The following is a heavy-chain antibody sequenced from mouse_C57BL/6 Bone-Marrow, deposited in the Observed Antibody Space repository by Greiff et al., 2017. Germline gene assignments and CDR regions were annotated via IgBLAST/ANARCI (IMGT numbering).Heavy chain of an antibody. CDR2: IDPSDSYT. V-gene: IGHV1-50*01. J-gene: IGHJ3*01. CDR1: GYTFTSYW. D-gene: IGHD1-1*01. CDR3: AGIAGSAWFAY. Sequence: QVHVKQPGAELVKPGASVKLSCKASGYTFTSYWMQWVKQRPGQGLEWIGEIDPSDSYTNYNQKFKGKSTLTVDTSSSTAYMQLSSLTSEDSAVYYCAGIAGSAWFAYWGQGTLVTVSA.